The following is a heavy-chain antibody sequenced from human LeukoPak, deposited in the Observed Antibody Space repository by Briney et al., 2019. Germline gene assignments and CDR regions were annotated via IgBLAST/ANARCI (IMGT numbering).Heavy chain of an antibody. Sequence: SETLSLTCTVSGGSISSYYWSWIRQPPRKGLEWIGYIYYSGSTNYNPSLKSRVTISVDTSKNQFSLKLSSVTAADTAVYYCAREIRYFDWVIDYWGQGTLVTVSS. J-gene: IGHJ4*02. V-gene: IGHV4-59*12. CDR1: GGSISSYY. CDR3: AREIRYFDWVIDY. CDR2: IYYSGST. D-gene: IGHD3-9*01.